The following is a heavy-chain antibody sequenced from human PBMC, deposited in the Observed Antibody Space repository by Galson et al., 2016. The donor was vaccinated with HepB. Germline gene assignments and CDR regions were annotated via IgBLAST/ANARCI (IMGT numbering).Heavy chain of an antibody. CDR3: ARDRPDTAMLDTPDY. CDR1: GYSFTNYG. J-gene: IGHJ4*02. V-gene: IGHV1-18*01. D-gene: IGHD5-18*01. Sequence: QSGAEVKKPGASVKVSCRASGYSFTNYGISWVRQAPGQGLEWMAWINPYNGDTSCAQKLQGRVTLTTDTSTSTAYMELRSLRSDDTAVYYCARDRPDTAMLDTPDYWGQGTLVTVSS. CDR2: INPYNGDT.